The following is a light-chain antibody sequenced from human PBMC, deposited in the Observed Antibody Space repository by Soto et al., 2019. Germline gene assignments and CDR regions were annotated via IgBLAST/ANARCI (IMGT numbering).Light chain of an antibody. CDR3: QQYNSRPPLT. Sequence: EIVVPRGPPILNKSPGERATLSCRASQTLSRNLAWYQQKPGQAPRLLIYGASTRATDIPARFSGSGSGTEFTLTISSLQSEDFDADYYQQYNSRPPLTFGGGTKVDI. CDR2: GAS. J-gene: IGKJ4*01. CDR1: QTLSRN. V-gene: IGKV3-15*01.